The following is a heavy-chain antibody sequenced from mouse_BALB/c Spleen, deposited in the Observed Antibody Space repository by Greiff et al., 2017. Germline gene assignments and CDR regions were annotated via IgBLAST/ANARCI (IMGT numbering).Heavy chain of an antibody. D-gene: IGHD2-3*01. V-gene: IGHV1-15*01. CDR1: GYTFTDYE. CDR2: IDPETGGT. Sequence: VKVVESGAELVRPGASVTLSCKASGYTFTDYEMHWVKQTPVHGLEWIGAIDPETGGTAYNQKFKGKATLTADKSSSTAYMELRSLTSEDSAVYYCALIYDGYPLFAYWGQGTLVTVSA. J-gene: IGHJ3*01. CDR3: ALIYDGYPLFAY.